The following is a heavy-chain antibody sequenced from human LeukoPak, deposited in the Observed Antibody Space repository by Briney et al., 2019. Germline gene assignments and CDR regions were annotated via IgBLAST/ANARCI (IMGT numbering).Heavy chain of an antibody. Sequence: SVKVSCKASGGTFSSYAISWVRQAPGQGLEWMGGIIPIFGTANYAQRFQGRVTITADESTSTAYMELSSLRSEDTAVYYCASSYSSSWYFDYWGQGTLVTVSS. D-gene: IGHD6-13*01. J-gene: IGHJ4*02. CDR1: GGTFSSYA. V-gene: IGHV1-69*01. CDR3: ASSYSSSWYFDY. CDR2: IIPIFGTA.